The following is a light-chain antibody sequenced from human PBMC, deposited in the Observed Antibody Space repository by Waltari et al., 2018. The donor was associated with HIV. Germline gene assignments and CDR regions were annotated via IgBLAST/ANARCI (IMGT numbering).Light chain of an antibody. J-gene: IGKJ2*01. V-gene: IGKV1-5*03. CDR3: QQYNSYPT. CDR2: KAS. Sequence: DIQMTQSPDTLSASIGDRVTITCRASQSISSWLAWYQQKPGKAPNLLIHKASSLESGVPSRFSGSGSGTEFTLTISSLQPDDFATYYCQQYNSYPTFGQGTKLEIK. CDR1: QSISSW.